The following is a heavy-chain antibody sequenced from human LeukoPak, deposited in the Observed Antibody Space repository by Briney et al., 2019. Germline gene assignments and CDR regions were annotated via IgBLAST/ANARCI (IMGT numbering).Heavy chain of an antibody. CDR2: IYHSGST. V-gene: IGHV4-38-2*02. J-gene: IGHJ5*02. Sequence: SETLSLTCTVSGYSISSGYYWGWIRQPPGKGLEWIGSIYHSGSTNYNPSLKSRVTISVDTSKNQFSLKLSSVTAADTAVYYCARHLGRNMMPGPWGQGTLVTVSS. CDR1: GYSISSGYY. CDR3: ARHLGRNMMPGP. D-gene: IGHD3-16*01.